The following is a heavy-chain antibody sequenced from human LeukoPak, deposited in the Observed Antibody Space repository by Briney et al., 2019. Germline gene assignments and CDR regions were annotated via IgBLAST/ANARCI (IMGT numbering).Heavy chain of an antibody. D-gene: IGHD1-26*01. J-gene: IGHJ4*02. CDR3: ARGTGSYYSLGY. Sequence: PGGSLRLSCAASGFTFSSYWMHWVRQAPGKGLVWVSRINSDGSSTNYADSVKGRFTISRDNAKNTLYLQMDSLRAEDTAMYYCARGTGSYYSLGYWGQGTLVTVSS. V-gene: IGHV3-74*01. CDR1: GFTFSSYW. CDR2: INSDGSST.